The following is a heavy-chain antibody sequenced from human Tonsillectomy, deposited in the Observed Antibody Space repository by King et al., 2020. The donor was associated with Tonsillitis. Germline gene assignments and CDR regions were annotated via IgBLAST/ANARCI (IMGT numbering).Heavy chain of an antibody. J-gene: IGHJ4*02. V-gene: IGHV3-74*01. Sequence: VQLVESGGGLAQPGGSLRLSCAASGFTFSKYWMHWVRQTPGKGLVWVARINSDGSSTSYADSVKGRFTISRDNAKNTLYLQVNSLRADDTAVYYCASALNIVVGTAILFWGQGTLVPVSS. CDR2: INSDGSST. D-gene: IGHD2-21*02. CDR3: ASALNIVVGTAILF. CDR1: GFTFSKYW.